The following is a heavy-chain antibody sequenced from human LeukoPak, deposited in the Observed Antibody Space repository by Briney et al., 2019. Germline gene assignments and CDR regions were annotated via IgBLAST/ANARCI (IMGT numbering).Heavy chain of an antibody. CDR3: ARGITMVRDY. Sequence: SETLSLTCAVYGGSFSGYYWSWIRQPPGKGLEWIGEINHSGSTNYNPSLKSRVTISVDTSKNQFSLKLSSVTAADTAVYYCARGITMVRDYWGQGTLVTVSS. V-gene: IGHV4-34*01. J-gene: IGHJ4*02. D-gene: IGHD3-10*01. CDR2: INHSGST. CDR1: GGSFSGYY.